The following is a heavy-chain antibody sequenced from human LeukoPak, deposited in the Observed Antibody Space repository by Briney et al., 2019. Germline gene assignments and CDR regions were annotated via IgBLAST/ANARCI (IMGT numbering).Heavy chain of an antibody. CDR3: ARAGASNEFDY. D-gene: IGHD2-8*01. CDR2: IWSDGSKT. Sequence: GGSLRLSCAASGFMFSNYWMSWVRQAPGKGLEWVAVIWSDGSKTYYVDSVKGRFTISRDYSKNTLYLQMSSLRVEDTAVYYCARAGASNEFDYWGQGTLVTVSS. V-gene: IGHV3-33*08. CDR1: GFMFSNYW. J-gene: IGHJ4*02.